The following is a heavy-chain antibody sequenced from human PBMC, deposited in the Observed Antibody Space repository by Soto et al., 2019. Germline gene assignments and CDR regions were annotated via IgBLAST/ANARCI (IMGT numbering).Heavy chain of an antibody. J-gene: IGHJ4*02. CDR2: IYYSGST. V-gene: IGHV4-31*03. CDR1: GGSISSGGYY. Sequence: QVQLQESGPGLVKPSQTLSLTCTVSGGSISSGGYYWSWIRQHPGKGLEWIGYIYYSGSTYYNPSLKSRVTISVDTSKNQFPLKLSSVTAADTAVYYCACTYCSGGSCQLDYWGQGTLVTVSS. D-gene: IGHD2-15*01. CDR3: ACTYCSGGSCQLDY.